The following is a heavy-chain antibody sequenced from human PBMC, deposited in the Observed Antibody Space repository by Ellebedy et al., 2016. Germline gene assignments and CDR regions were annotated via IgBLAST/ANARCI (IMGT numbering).Heavy chain of an antibody. D-gene: IGHD4-17*01. CDR1: GVSISSTNW. J-gene: IGHJ5*02. CDR3: ARVGDYIRFRFDP. Sequence: GGSLRLXXAVSGVSISSTNWWSWVRQAPGKGLEWVANIKEDGSEKYYLDSVKGRFTISRDNAKNSLYLQMNSLRVEDTAVYYCARVGDYIRFRFDPWGQGTLVTVSS. V-gene: IGHV3-7*01. CDR2: IKEDGSEK.